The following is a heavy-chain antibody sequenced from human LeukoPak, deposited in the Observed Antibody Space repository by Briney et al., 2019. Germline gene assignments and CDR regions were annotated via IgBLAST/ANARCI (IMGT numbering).Heavy chain of an antibody. V-gene: IGHV1-18*01. CDR3: ARSRNGHGILTGYYSPFDY. D-gene: IGHD3-9*01. Sequence: ASVKVSCKASGYTFTSYGISWVRQAPGQGLEWMGWISAYNGNTNYAQKLQGRVTMTTDTSTSTAYMELRSLRSDDTAVYYCARSRNGHGILTGYYSPFDYWGQGTLVTVSS. J-gene: IGHJ4*02. CDR2: ISAYNGNT. CDR1: GYTFTSYG.